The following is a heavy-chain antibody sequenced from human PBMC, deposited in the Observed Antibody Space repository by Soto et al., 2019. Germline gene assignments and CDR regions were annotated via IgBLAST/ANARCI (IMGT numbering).Heavy chain of an antibody. CDR3: VRGVCSTNCFGGSQWFDP. CDR2: ISNSGSM. CDR1: NGSISSTGYS. J-gene: IGHJ5*02. V-gene: IGHV4-30-2*06. Sequence: SETLSLTCGVSNGSISSTGYSWGWIRQSPGKTLEWIGYISNSGSMAYNPSLTSLVTISLDRAKNQFSLKLISVTAADTAVYYCVRGVCSTNCFGGSQWFDPWGQG. D-gene: IGHD2-15*01.